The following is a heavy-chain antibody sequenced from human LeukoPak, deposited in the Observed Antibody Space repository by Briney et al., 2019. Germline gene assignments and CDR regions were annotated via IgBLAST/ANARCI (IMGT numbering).Heavy chain of an antibody. CDR1: VGSFSGYY. D-gene: IGHD3-16*02. CDR3: ARGGLRDYVWGSYRYYFDY. Sequence: PSETLSLTCAVYVGSFSGYYWSWIRQPPGKGLEWIGEINHSGSTNYNPSLKSRVTISVDTSKNQFSLKLSSVTAADTAVYYCARGGLRDYVWGSYRYYFDYWGQGTLVTVSS. J-gene: IGHJ4*02. V-gene: IGHV4-34*01. CDR2: INHSGST.